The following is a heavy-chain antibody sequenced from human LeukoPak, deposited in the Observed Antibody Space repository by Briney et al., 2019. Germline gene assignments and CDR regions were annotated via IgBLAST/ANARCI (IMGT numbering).Heavy chain of an antibody. CDR3: ARDLTPNQFDYYYGMDV. CDR2: ISHDGSNK. J-gene: IGHJ6*02. CDR1: GFTFSIYA. V-gene: IGHV3-30*14. D-gene: IGHD1-14*01. Sequence: GRSLRLSCAASGFTFSIYAMHWVRQAPGKGLECVAVISHDGSNKYYPDSVRGRFTISRDNSKNTLYLQMNSLRAEDTAVYYCARDLTPNQFDYYYGMDVWGQGTTVTVSS.